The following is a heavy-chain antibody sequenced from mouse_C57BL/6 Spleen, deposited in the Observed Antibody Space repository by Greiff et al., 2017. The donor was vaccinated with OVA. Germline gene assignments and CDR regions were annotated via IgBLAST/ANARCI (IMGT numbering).Heavy chain of an antibody. Sequence: EVQLVESGGGLVKPGGSLKLSCAASGFTFSSYAMSWVRQTPEKRLEWVATISDGGSYTYYPDNVKGRFTISRDNAKNNLYLQMSHLKSEDTAMYYCARDGTTVEAWFAYWGQWTLVTVSA. V-gene: IGHV5-4*01. CDR3: ARDGTTVEAWFAY. CDR2: ISDGGSYT. CDR1: GFTFSSYA. D-gene: IGHD1-1*01. J-gene: IGHJ3*01.